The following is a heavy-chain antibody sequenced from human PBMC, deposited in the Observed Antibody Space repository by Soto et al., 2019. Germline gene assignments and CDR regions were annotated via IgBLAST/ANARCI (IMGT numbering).Heavy chain of an antibody. CDR3: EGNCGVDCHSVFFY. D-gene: IGHD2-21*02. V-gene: IGHV3-23*01. CDR2: ISGGGGSS. Sequence: EVQLLESGGGLVQPGGSLRLSCAASGFSFSNYAMSWVRQAPGKGLEWVSGISGGGGSSYYADSVKGRFTISRDNSKNALYLQMNSLRAEDTAVYYCEGNCGVDCHSVFFYWGQGTLVNVSS. J-gene: IGHJ4*02. CDR1: GFSFSNYA.